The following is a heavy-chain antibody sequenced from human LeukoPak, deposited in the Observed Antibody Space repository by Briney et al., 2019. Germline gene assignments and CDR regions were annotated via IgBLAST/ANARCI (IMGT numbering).Heavy chain of an antibody. Sequence: PGGSLRLSCAASGFTVSGTYMSWVRQAPGKGLEWVATVSGSGDRMYHADSVKGRFTISRDNSKNTIYLQMNSLRAEDTALYYCAKAAAAPGFDFWGQGTLVTVSS. CDR2: VSGSGDRM. V-gene: IGHV3-23*01. CDR1: GFTVSGTY. D-gene: IGHD6-13*01. J-gene: IGHJ4*02. CDR3: AKAAAAPGFDF.